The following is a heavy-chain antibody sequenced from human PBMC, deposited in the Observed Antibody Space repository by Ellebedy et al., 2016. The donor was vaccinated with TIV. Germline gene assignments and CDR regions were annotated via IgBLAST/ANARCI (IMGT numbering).Heavy chain of an antibody. Sequence: MPSETLSLTCTVYGGSVSSGSNYWSWIRKPPGKGLEWIGYIYSSGSTNYNPSLKNRVTISIDTSNNQFSLKLGSVTAADTAVYYCARDPGRELGSYWGQGTLVTVSS. CDR1: GGSVSSGSNY. CDR3: ARDPGRELGSY. D-gene: IGHD7-27*01. V-gene: IGHV4-61*01. J-gene: IGHJ4*02. CDR2: IYSSGST.